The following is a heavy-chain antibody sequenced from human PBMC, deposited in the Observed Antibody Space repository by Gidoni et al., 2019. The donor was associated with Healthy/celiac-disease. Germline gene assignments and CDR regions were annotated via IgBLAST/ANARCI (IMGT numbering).Heavy chain of an antibody. CDR3: ARASSSWYDKAPLDY. V-gene: IGHV4-59*01. CDR2: IYYSGST. J-gene: IGHJ4*02. D-gene: IGHD6-13*01. CDR1: GGSISSYY. Sequence: QVQLQESGPGLVKPSETLSLTCTVPGGSISSYYWSWIRQPPGKGLEWIGYIYYSGSTNYNTSLKSPVTISVDTSKNQFSLKLSSVTAADTAVYYCARASSSWYDKAPLDYWGQGTLVTVSS.